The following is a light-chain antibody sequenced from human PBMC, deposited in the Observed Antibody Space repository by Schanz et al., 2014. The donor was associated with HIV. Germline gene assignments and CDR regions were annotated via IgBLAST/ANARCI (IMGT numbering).Light chain of an antibody. CDR3: QAWDSRTDVV. V-gene: IGLV3-1*01. Sequence: SYELTQPPSVSVSPGQTASITCSGDKLGDKYVCWYQQKPGQSPVLVIHQDSKRPSGIPERFSGSNSGNTATLTISGTQAMDEADYFCQAWDSRTDVVFGGGTKLTVL. CDR2: QDS. J-gene: IGLJ2*01. CDR1: KLGDKY.